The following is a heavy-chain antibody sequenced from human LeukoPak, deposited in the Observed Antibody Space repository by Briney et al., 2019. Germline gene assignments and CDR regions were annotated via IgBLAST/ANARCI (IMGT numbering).Heavy chain of an antibody. Sequence: GGSLRLSCAASGFTFSTYGMHWVRQAPGKGLEWVAVISYDGSNEYYADSVKGRFTISRGNSKNTLYLQMSSLRAEDTAVYYCAKEFNRGLPDYWGQGTLVTVPS. V-gene: IGHV3-30*18. CDR3: AKEFNRGLPDY. D-gene: IGHD2-21*01. CDR1: GFTFSTYG. J-gene: IGHJ4*02. CDR2: ISYDGSNE.